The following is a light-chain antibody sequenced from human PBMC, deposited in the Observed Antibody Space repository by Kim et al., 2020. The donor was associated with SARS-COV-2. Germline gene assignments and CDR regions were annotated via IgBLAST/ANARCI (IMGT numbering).Light chain of an antibody. V-gene: IGLV3-19*01. J-gene: IGLJ2*01. CDR2: DEN. CDR3: GSRVTSGNLVV. Sequence: SSELTQDPAVSVALGQTVRITCQGDSLRKYYATWYQQKSGQAPVLVIYDENERPAGIPDRFSGSTLGNTASLTITGAQAEDAADSFCGSRVTSGNLVVFG. CDR1: SLRKYY.